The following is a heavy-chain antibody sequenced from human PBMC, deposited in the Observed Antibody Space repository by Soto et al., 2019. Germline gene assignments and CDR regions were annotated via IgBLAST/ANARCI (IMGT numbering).Heavy chain of an antibody. CDR2: ISYDGSNK. D-gene: IGHD6-6*01. V-gene: IGHV3-30-3*01. CDR3: ARDGVEYRSLSWFDR. CDR1: GFTFSSYA. J-gene: IGHJ5*02. Sequence: GGSLRLSCSASGFTFSSYAMHWVRQAPGKGLEWVAVISYDGSNKYYADSVKGRFTISRDNSKNTLYPQMNSLRAEDTAVYYWARDGVEYRSLSWFDRWGQGTRVTVSS.